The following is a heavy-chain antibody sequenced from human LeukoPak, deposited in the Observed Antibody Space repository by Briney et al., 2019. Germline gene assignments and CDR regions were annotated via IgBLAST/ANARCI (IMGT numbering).Heavy chain of an antibody. Sequence: SETLSLTCAVYGGSFSGYYWSWIRQPPGKGLEWIGEINHSGSTNYNPSLKSRVTISVDTSKNQFSLKLSSVTAADTAVYYCAREPYRYFDWLFANDYYGMDVWGQGTTVTVSS. V-gene: IGHV4-34*01. J-gene: IGHJ6*02. D-gene: IGHD3-9*01. CDR3: AREPYRYFDWLFANDYYGMDV. CDR1: GGSFSGYY. CDR2: INHSGST.